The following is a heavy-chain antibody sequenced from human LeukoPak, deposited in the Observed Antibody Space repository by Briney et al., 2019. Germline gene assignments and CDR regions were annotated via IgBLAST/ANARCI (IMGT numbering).Heavy chain of an antibody. CDR1: GFTFSSNY. Sequence: PGGSLRLSCAASGFTFSSNYMSWVRQAPGKGLEWVSVIYSGGSTYYADSVKGRFTISRDNSKNTLYLQMNSLRAEDTAVYYCAREKQQGYMDVWGKGTTVTISS. J-gene: IGHJ6*03. D-gene: IGHD6-13*01. V-gene: IGHV3-66*01. CDR3: AREKQQGYMDV. CDR2: IYSGGST.